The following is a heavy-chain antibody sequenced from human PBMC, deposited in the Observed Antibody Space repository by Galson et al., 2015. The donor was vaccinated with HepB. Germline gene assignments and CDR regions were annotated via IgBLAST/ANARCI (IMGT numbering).Heavy chain of an antibody. V-gene: IGHV1-3*01. CDR1: GYTFTSYA. D-gene: IGHD6-13*01. CDR3: ARDRRAAAGTLGYFQH. CDR2: INAGNGNT. J-gene: IGHJ1*01. Sequence: SVKVSCKASGYTFTSYAMHWVRQAPGQRLEWMGWINAGNGNTKYSQKFQGRVTITRDTSASTAYMELSSLRSEDTAVYYCARDRRAAAGTLGYFQHWGQGTLVTVSS.